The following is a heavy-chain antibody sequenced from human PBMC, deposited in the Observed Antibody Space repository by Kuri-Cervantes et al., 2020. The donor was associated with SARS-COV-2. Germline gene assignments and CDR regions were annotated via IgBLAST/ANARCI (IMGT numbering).Heavy chain of an antibody. Sequence: ASVKVSCKASGYTFTGYYIHWVRQAPGQGLEWVGWINPNFGGTNYAQEFQGRVTMTRDTSISTAYMNLSSLRSDDTAVYYCARAESETGHTLYFDSWGQGTLVTVSS. CDR3: ARAESETGHTLYFDS. CDR2: INPNFGGT. V-gene: IGHV1-2*02. D-gene: IGHD7-27*01. J-gene: IGHJ4*02. CDR1: GYTFTGYY.